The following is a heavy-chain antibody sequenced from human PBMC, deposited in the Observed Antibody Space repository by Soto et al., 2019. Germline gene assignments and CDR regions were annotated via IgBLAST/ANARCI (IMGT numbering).Heavy chain of an antibody. CDR3: ARGRRNTVTIDY. D-gene: IGHD4-17*01. V-gene: IGHV4-30-2*01. CDR2: INHSGST. Sequence: SETLSLTCAVSGGSISSGGYSWSWIRQPPGKGLEWIGEINHSGSTSYNPSLKSRVTISVDTSKNQFSLKLSSVTAADTAVYYCARGRRNTVTIDYWGQGTQVTVSS. CDR1: GGSISSGGYS. J-gene: IGHJ4*02.